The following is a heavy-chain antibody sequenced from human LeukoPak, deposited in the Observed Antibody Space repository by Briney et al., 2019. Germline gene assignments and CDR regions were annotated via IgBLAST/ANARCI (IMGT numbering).Heavy chain of an antibody. Sequence: GGSLRLSCEASGFIFSSYAMTWVRQAPGKGLEWVSYISSSGSTIYYADSVKGRFTISRDNAKNSLYLRMNSLRAEDTAVYYCARDKYSYGYGGDYWGQGTLVTVSS. CDR2: ISSSGSTI. CDR1: GFIFSSYA. D-gene: IGHD5-18*01. J-gene: IGHJ4*02. CDR3: ARDKYSYGYGGDY. V-gene: IGHV3-48*03.